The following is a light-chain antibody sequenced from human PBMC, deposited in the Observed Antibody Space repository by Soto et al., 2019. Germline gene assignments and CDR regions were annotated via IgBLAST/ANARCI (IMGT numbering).Light chain of an antibody. CDR1: QSIGTY. CDR3: QLSLSTPYI. Sequence: DIQMTQSPSSLAASVGDRVTITCRASQSIGTYLHWYQQKIGKAPKLLIYAASSLQSGVPSRFSGSGSGTDFTLTISSLQPEDFATYFCQLSLSTPYIFGQGTKLEIK. CDR2: AAS. V-gene: IGKV1-39*01. J-gene: IGKJ2*01.